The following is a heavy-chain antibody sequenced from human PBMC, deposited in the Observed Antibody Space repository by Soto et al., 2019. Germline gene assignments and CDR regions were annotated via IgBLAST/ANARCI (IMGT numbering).Heavy chain of an antibody. CDR1: GYTFTNYA. Sequence: ASVKVSCKASGYTFTNYAIHWVRQAPGQSLEWMGWINTGTGNTKFSQKFQGRLTITSDTFATTAYMELSSLKSEDTGVYYCARDTSVVWFDPWGQGTLVTVSS. V-gene: IGHV1-3*04. CDR3: ARDTSVVWFDP. J-gene: IGHJ5*02. CDR2: INTGTGNT.